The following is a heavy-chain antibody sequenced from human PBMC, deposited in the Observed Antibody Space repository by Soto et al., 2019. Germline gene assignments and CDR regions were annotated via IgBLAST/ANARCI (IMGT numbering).Heavy chain of an antibody. CDR1: GFTFDNYA. V-gene: IGHV3-9*01. Sequence: PGGSLRLSCAGSGFTFDNYAMHWVRQAPGKGLEWVSGISWNSGNIDYADSVKGRFTISRDSAKKSLYLQMNSLRPEDTAFYYCAKDGGYSSDDTLDRRAYSLDYWGQGTLVTVSS. CDR3: AKDGGYSSDDTLDRRAYSLDY. CDR2: ISWNSGNI. J-gene: IGHJ4*02. D-gene: IGHD5-12*01.